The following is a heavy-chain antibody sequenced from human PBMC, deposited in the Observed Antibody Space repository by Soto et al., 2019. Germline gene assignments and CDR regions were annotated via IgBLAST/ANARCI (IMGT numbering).Heavy chain of an antibody. CDR3: ARARGWNIVIIPAASDY. V-gene: IGHV3-7*01. J-gene: IGHJ4*02. CDR2: INQDGSEK. Sequence: EVQLVESGGGLVQPGGSLRLSCAASGFTFSTYRMSWVRQAPGKELEWVANINQDGSEKYYVDSVKGRFTISRDNAKNSLYLQMTSLRADDTAVYYCARARGWNIVIIPAASDYWGQGTLVTVSS. D-gene: IGHD2-2*01. CDR1: GFTFSTYR.